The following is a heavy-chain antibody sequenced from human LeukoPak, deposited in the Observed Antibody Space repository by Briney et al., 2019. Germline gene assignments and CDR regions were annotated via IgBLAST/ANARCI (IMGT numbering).Heavy chain of an antibody. J-gene: IGHJ4*02. CDR1: GFTFSSNY. CDR2: IYRGGNT. V-gene: IGHV3-66*01. Sequence: GGSLRLFCAASGFTFSSNYMNWARQASGAGLDRISVIYRGGNTYYADSVKGRFTISRDNSKNTLYLQMNSLRAEDTAVYYCARLWFGELAFDYWGQGTLVTVSS. D-gene: IGHD3-10*01. CDR3: ARLWFGELAFDY.